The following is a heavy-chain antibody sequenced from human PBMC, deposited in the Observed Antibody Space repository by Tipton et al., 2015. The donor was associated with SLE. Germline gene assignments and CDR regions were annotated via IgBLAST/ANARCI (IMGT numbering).Heavy chain of an antibody. CDR3: ARHGPEYSRSRVDY. CDR2: IYYTGST. D-gene: IGHD6-6*01. CDR1: GGSISNTRYY. J-gene: IGHJ4*02. Sequence: TLSLTCTVSGGSISNTRYYWGWFRQPPGKGLEWIGSIYYTGSTNYSPSLRSQVTLFVDTSTNQFSLSRSSVTAADTAVYYCARHGPEYSRSRVDYWGQGTLVTVSS. V-gene: IGHV4-39*01.